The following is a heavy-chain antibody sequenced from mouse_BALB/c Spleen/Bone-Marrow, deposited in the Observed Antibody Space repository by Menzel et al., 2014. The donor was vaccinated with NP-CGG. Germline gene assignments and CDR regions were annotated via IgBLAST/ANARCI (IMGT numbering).Heavy chain of an antibody. J-gene: IGHJ3*01. CDR2: IYPGNSDT. CDR1: GYSFTSYW. Sequence: EVQLQQSGTVLARPGASVKMSCKASGYSFTSYWMHWVKQRPGQGLEWIGAIYPGNSDTSYNQKFKGKAKLTAVTSTSTAYMELSSLTNEDSAVYYCTRVITTGSDWFAYWGQGTLVTVSA. D-gene: IGHD2-4*01. V-gene: IGHV1-5*01. CDR3: TRVITTGSDWFAY.